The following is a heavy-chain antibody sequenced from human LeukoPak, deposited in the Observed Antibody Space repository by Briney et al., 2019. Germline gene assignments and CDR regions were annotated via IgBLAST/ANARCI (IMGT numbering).Heavy chain of an antibody. V-gene: IGHV3-23*01. CDR1: GFTFSSYA. Sequence: GGSLRLSCAASGFTFSSYAMSWVRQAPGKGLEWVSGITATGGTTYYADSVKGRFTISKDSSKNTVSLQMNSLRSDDTAMYYCAKHWRGPYRPADYWGQGTLVTVSS. J-gene: IGHJ4*02. D-gene: IGHD1-1*01. CDR2: ITATGGTT. CDR3: AKHWRGPYRPADY.